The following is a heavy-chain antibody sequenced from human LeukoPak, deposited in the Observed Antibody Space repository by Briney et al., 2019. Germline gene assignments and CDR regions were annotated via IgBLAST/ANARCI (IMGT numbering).Heavy chain of an antibody. CDR1: GFTFSTYG. Sequence: GGSLRLSCAASGFTFSTYGMHWVRQAPGKGLEWVAIIWYDGTNKYYGDSVKGRFTISRDNSKNTLYLQMNSLTAEDTAVYYCTRGYDFWSFWGQGTLVTVSS. CDR2: IWYDGTNK. J-gene: IGHJ4*02. V-gene: IGHV3-33*01. CDR3: TRGYDFWSF. D-gene: IGHD3-3*01.